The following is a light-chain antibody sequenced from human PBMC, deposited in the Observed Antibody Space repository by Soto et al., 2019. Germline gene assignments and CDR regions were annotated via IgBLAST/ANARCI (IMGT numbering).Light chain of an antibody. CDR3: MQSLQTPIT. CDR1: QSLLHSNGYNY. J-gene: IGKJ5*01. CDR2: LGS. V-gene: IGKV2-28*01. Sequence: DIVMTQSPLSLPVTPGEPASISCRSSQSLLHSNGYNYLDWYLQKPGQSPQLLIYLGSNRASGVPERFSGSGSGTDFTLKISRVEAEDVGVYYCMQSLQTPITFGQGTRLEIK.